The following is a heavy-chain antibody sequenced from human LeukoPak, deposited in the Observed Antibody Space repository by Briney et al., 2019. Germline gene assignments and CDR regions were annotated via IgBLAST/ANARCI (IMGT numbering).Heavy chain of an antibody. J-gene: IGHJ4*02. CDR1: GYTFTGYY. Sequence: GASVKVSCKASGYTFTGYYMHWVRQAPGQGLEWMGWINPNSGGTNYAQKLQGRVTMTTDTSTSTAYMELRSLRSDDTAVYYCARVTYYYDSSGYGPSYYFDYWGQGTLVTVSS. CDR2: INPNSGGT. D-gene: IGHD3-22*01. V-gene: IGHV1-2*02. CDR3: ARVTYYYDSSGYGPSYYFDY.